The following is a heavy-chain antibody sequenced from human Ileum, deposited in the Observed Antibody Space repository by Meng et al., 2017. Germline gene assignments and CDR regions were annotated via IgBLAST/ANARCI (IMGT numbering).Heavy chain of an antibody. J-gene: IGHJ4*02. D-gene: IGHD2-21*01. CDR3: VRNEGYSLGD. CDR1: GDSISRRDW. Sequence: QVQLQESGPGPGKPSGTLSLTRAVSGDSISRRDWWSWARQPPGKGLEWIGEISQESGRTNYNPSLKNRVTISLDKSKNQFSLNLNSVTAADTAVYYCVRNEGYSLGDWGQGTLVTVSS. V-gene: IGHV4-4*02. CDR2: ISQESGRT.